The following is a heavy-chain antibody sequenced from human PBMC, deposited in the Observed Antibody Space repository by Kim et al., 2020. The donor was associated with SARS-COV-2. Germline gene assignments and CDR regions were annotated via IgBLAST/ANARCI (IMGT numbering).Heavy chain of an antibody. CDR3: ASHCSSTNCYDAFDI. J-gene: IGHJ3*02. V-gene: IGHV4-59*13. Sequence: SETLSLTCTVSGGSISSYYWSWIRQPPGKGLEWMWYIYYSGSTKYNPSPKSRVTLSVDTSKNQFSLKLTSGTAADTAVYFCASHCSSTNCYDAFDIWG. CDR2: IYYSGST. D-gene: IGHD2-2*01. CDR1: GGSISSYY.